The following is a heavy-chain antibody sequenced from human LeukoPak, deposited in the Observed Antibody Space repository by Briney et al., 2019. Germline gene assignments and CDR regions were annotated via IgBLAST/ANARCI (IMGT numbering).Heavy chain of an antibody. CDR1: GYTFTGYY. CDR3: ARDDHTAGHGDY. CDR2: INPNSGGT. V-gene: IGHV1-2*02. Sequence: ASVKVSCKASGYTFTGYYMHWVRQAPGQGLEWMGWINPNSGGTNYAQKLQGRVTMTTDTSTSTAYMELRSLRSDDTAVYYCARDDHTAGHGDYWGQGTLVTVSS. J-gene: IGHJ4*02. D-gene: IGHD5-18*01.